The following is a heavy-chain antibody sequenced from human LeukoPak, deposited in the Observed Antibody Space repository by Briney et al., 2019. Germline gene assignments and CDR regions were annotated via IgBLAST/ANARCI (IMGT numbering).Heavy chain of an antibody. CDR1: GFTFSSYS. Sequence: PGGSLRLSCAASGFTFSSYSMNWVRQAPGKGLEWVSSISSSSSYIYYADSVKGRFTISRDNAKNSLYLQMNSPRAEDTAVYYCARVGDYDFWSAPMGAFDIWGQGTMVTVSS. CDR2: ISSSSSYI. J-gene: IGHJ3*02. V-gene: IGHV3-21*01. CDR3: ARVGDYDFWSAPMGAFDI. D-gene: IGHD3-3*01.